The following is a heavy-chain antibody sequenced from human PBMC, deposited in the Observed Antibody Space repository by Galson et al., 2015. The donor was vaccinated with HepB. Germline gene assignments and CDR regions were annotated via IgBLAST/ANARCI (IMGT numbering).Heavy chain of an antibody. J-gene: IGHJ3*02. CDR3: AKIQGIVVVHQGPDDAFDI. CDR1: GFTFSSYG. Sequence: SLRLSCAASGFTFSSYGMHWVRQAPGKGLEWVAVISYDGSNKYYADSVKGRFTISRDNSKNTLYLQMNSLRAEDTAVYYCAKIQGIVVVHQGPDDAFDIWGQGTMVTVSS. V-gene: IGHV3-30*18. CDR2: ISYDGSNK. D-gene: IGHD3-22*01.